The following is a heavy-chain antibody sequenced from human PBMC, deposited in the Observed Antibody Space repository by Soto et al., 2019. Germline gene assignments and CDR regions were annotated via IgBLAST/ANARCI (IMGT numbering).Heavy chain of an antibody. CDR3: AGVASFRGMDV. Sequence: PSDTLSLSCTVYRSSVSNYYGTLIRQPPGKGLEWIGYVSYSGRTNYNPSLKSRITINPDTSKNQFSLHLDSVIPEDTAVYYCAGVASFRGMDVWGQGNPVSGSS. CDR2: VSYSGRT. CDR1: RSSVSNYY. D-gene: IGHD2-21*01. V-gene: IGHV4-59*02. J-gene: IGHJ6*02.